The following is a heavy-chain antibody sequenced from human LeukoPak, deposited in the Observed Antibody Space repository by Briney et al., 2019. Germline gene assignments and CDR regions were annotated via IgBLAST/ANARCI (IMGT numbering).Heavy chain of an antibody. CDR2: IYTSGST. V-gene: IGHV4-4*07. Sequence: SDTQSLTCSLSGHSISRYYGSWIPQPAEEALEWIGRIYTSGSTNYNLSLKSRVTIPEDTSKNQSSLKLSSVTAADTAVYYCARGLGAIGVAGWSYYFDYGGEGTLV. J-gene: IGHJ4*02. D-gene: IGHD6-19*01. CDR3: ARGLGAIGVAGWSYYFDY. CDR1: GHSISRYY.